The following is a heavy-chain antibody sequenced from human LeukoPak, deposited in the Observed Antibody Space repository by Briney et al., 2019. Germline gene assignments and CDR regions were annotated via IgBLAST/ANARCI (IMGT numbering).Heavy chain of an antibody. J-gene: IGHJ1*01. D-gene: IGHD2-21*02. V-gene: IGHV3-23*01. CDR3: AGSVVTAIQDFQH. CDR1: GFPSSCFA. Sequence: PGASLRLSCTASGFPSSCFAMSWVLQARGRGGSLSSHNSGSGGSTYYADSVKGRFTISRDNSENTLYLQMNSLRAEDTAVYYCAGSVVTAIQDFQHWGQGTLVTVSS. CDR2: NSGSGGST.